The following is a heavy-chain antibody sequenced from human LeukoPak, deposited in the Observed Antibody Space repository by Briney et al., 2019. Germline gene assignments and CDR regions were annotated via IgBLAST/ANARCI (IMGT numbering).Heavy chain of an antibody. V-gene: IGHV3-30*18. CDR3: AKEFRRKFEY. CDR1: GFTFSSYG. CDR2: ISYDGRSK. J-gene: IGHJ4*02. Sequence: GGSLRLSCAASGFTFSSYGMHWVRQAPGKGLEWVAIISYDGRSKYYADSVEGRFTIYRDNPKNTLYLRMNSPRPEDTAVYYCAKEFRRKFEYWGQGTLVTVSS.